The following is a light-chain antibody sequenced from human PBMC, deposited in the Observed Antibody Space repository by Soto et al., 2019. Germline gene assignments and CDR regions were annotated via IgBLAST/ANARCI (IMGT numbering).Light chain of an antibody. J-gene: IGKJ1*01. Sequence: EIVLTQSPVTLSLSPGERATLSCRASQSVSSRYFASYQQKPGQAPRLLIYAASSRAAGIPDRFSGSGSGTDFSLTISRLEPEDSAVYYCHQYARSRTFGPGTKVE. CDR3: HQYARSRT. CDR1: QSVSSRY. V-gene: IGKV3-20*01. CDR2: AAS.